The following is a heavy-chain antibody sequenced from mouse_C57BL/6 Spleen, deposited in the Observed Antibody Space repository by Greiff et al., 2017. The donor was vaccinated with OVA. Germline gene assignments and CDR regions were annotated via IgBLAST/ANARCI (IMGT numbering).Heavy chain of an antibody. Sequence: QVQLQQSGAELVRPGASVTLSCTASGYTFTDYEMHWVKQTPVHGLEWIGAIDPETGGTAYNQKVKGKAILTADKSSSTAYMELRSLTSEDSAVYYCTRSYGNYVGCAYWGQGTLVTVSA. V-gene: IGHV1-15*01. D-gene: IGHD2-1*01. CDR3: TRSYGNYVGCAY. CDR1: GYTFTDYE. CDR2: IDPETGGT. J-gene: IGHJ3*01.